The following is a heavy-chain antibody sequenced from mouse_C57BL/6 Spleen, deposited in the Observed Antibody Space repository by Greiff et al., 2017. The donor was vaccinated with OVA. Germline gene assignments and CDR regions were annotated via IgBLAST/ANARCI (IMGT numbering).Heavy chain of an antibody. V-gene: IGHV1-26*01. D-gene: IGHD2-5*01. Sequence: EVQLQQSGPELVKPGASVKISCKASGYTFTDYYMNWVKQSHGKSLEWIGDINPNNGGTSYNQKFKGKATLTVDKSSSTAYMELRSLTSEDSAVYYCARRGVYYSNYYAMDYWGQGTSVTVSS. CDR2: INPNNGGT. CDR3: ARRGVYYSNYYAMDY. J-gene: IGHJ4*01. CDR1: GYTFTDYY.